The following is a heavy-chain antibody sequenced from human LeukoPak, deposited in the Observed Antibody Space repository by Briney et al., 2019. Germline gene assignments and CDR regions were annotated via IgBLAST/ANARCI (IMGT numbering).Heavy chain of an antibody. CDR2: MNPNRGNT. J-gene: IGHJ6*02. CDR3: ARGLNFDWFRVYYYYGMDV. Sequence: ASLKVSCTASGYTFTSYDINWVRHATGQGLEWMGWMNPNRGNTGYTQKIQGRVNMTRNSSISTAYMELSSLRSEDTAVYYCARGLNFDWFRVYYYYGMDVWGQGTTVTVSS. D-gene: IGHD3-9*01. V-gene: IGHV1-8*01. CDR1: GYTFTSYD.